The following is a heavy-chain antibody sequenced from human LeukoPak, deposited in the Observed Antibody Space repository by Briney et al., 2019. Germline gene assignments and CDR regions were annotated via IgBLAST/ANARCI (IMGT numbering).Heavy chain of an antibody. CDR3: ARSRGISNAFDI. V-gene: IGHV1-8*03. J-gene: IGHJ3*02. D-gene: IGHD2-2*01. Sequence: APVKVSCKASGYTFTSYDINWVRQATGQGLEWMGWMNPNSGNTGYAQKFQGRVTITRNTSISTAYMELSSLRSEDTAVYYCARSRGISNAFDIWGQGTMVTVSS. CDR2: MNPNSGNT. CDR1: GYTFTSYD.